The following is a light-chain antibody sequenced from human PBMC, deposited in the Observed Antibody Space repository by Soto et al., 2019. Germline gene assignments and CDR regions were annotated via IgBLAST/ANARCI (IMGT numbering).Light chain of an antibody. V-gene: IGKV1-39*01. CDR3: QQSYSTPRA. CDR2: AAS. CDR1: QSISSY. J-gene: IGKJ1*01. Sequence: DIQMTQSPSSLSASVGDRVTITCRASQSISSYLNWYQQKPGKAPKLLIYAASSLQSGVPSRFSCSGSGTDFTLTISSLQPEDVATYYCQQSYSTPRAFGQGTKVEIK.